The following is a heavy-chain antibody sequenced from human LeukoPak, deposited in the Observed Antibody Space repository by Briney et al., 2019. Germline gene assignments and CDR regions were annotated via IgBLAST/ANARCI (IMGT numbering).Heavy chain of an antibody. CDR1: GGSISSGGYS. CDR3: ARGEKGNFYGAPREY. D-gene: IGHD4-17*01. V-gene: IGHV4-30-2*01. Sequence: PSQTLSLTCAVSGGSISSGGYSWSWIRQPPGKGLEWIGYIYHSGSTNYNPSLKSRVTISVDTSKNQFSLKLSSVTAADTAVYYCARGEKGNFYGAPREYGGQEPLVTVSS. CDR2: IYHSGST. J-gene: IGHJ4*02.